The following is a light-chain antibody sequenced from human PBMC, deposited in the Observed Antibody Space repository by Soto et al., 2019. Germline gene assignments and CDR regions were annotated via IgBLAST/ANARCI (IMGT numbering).Light chain of an antibody. Sequence: EIVLTQSPGTLSLSPGERSTLSCRASQSVSSSYLAWYQQKPGQAPRLLIYGASSRATGIPDRFSGSGSGTDFTLTISRLEPEDFAVYYCQQYGSSPGTFGHGPKVEIK. CDR3: QQYGSSPGT. CDR1: QSVSSSY. J-gene: IGKJ1*01. CDR2: GAS. V-gene: IGKV3-20*01.